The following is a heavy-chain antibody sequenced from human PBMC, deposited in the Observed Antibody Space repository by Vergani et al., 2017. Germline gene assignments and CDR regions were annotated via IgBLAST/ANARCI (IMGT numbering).Heavy chain of an antibody. CDR1: GFTFGGYW. D-gene: IGHD5-18*01. V-gene: IGHV3-7*01. Sequence: EVQLVESGGGLVQPGGSLRLSCAASGFTFGGYWMTWVRQAPGKGLEWVANIKQDGSEKNYVDSVRGRFTISRDDAKNSLYLQMNSLRGEDTAVYYCAEYSGRSGGCESWGQGTLVTVSS. J-gene: IGHJ5*02. CDR3: AEYSGRSGGCES. CDR2: IKQDGSEK.